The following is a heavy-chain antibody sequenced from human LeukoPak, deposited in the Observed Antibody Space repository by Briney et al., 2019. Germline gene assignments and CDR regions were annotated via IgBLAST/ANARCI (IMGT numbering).Heavy chain of an antibody. D-gene: IGHD6-19*01. Sequence: SETPSLTCAVSGGSISSGGYSWSWIRQPPGKGLEWIGYIYHSGSTYYNPSLKSRVTISVDRSKNQFSLKLSSVTAADTAVYYCASIFSGWDDYWGQGTLVTVSS. J-gene: IGHJ4*02. V-gene: IGHV4-30-2*01. CDR1: GGSISSGGYS. CDR3: ASIFSGWDDY. CDR2: IYHSGST.